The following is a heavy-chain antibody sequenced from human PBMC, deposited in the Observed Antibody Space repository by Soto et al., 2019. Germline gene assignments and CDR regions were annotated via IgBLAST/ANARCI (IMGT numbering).Heavy chain of an antibody. Sequence: QVQLQESGPGLVKPSQTLSLTCTVSGGSISSGGYYWSWIRQHPGKGLEWIGYIYYSGSTYYNPSLKSRVTISVDTSKNQFSLKLSSVTAADTAVYYCARQGGGYYGDYFWFDPWGQGTLVTVSS. CDR2: IYYSGST. CDR3: ARQGGGYYGDYFWFDP. D-gene: IGHD4-17*01. CDR1: GGSISSGGYY. J-gene: IGHJ5*02. V-gene: IGHV4-31*03.